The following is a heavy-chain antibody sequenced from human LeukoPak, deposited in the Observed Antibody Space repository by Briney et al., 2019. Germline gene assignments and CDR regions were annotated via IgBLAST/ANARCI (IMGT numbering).Heavy chain of an antibody. J-gene: IGHJ4*02. D-gene: IGHD1-1*01. CDR1: GGSISSGGYY. V-gene: IGHV4-31*03. CDR2: VYYSGST. Sequence: SQTPSLTCTVPGGSISSGGYYWSWIRQHPGKGLEWIGSVYYSGSTNYSPSLQGRVIISLDTSRNQFSLKLSSVTAADTAVYYCASGDNDPLFDYWGQGALVTVSS. CDR3: ASGDNDPLFDY.